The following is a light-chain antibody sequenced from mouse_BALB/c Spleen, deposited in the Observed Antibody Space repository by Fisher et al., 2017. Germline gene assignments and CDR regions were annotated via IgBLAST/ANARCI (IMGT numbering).Light chain of an antibody. J-gene: IGKJ4*01. V-gene: IGKV4-79*01. CDR1: SSVSSSY. CDR3: QQRSSYPFT. CDR2: LTS. Sequence: IVITQSTAIMSASLGERVTMTCTASSSVSSSYLYWYQQKPRSSPKPWIYLTSNLASGVPVRFSGSGSGTSYSLTISRMEAEDAATYYCQQRSSYPFTFGSGTKLEIK.